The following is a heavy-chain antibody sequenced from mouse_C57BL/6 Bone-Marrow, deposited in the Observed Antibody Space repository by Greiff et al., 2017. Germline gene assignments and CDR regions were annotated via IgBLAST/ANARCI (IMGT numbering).Heavy chain of an antibody. V-gene: IGHV1-80*01. CDR3: ARWDYGSSYRYFDV. J-gene: IGHJ1*03. CDR2: IYPGDGDT. Sequence: QVQLQQSGAELVKPGASVKISCKASGYAFSSYWMNWVKQRPGKGLEWIGQIYPGDGDTNYNGKFKGKATLTADKSSSTAYMQLSSLTSEDSAVYFWARWDYGSSYRYFDVWGTGTTVTVSS. CDR1: GYAFSSYW. D-gene: IGHD1-1*01.